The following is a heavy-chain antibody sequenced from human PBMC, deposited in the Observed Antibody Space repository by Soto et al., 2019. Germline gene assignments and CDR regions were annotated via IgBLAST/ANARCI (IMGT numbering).Heavy chain of an antibody. V-gene: IGHV3-7*01. CDR1: GFTFSNYW. D-gene: IGHD5-12*01. J-gene: IGHJ4*02. CDR2: IKQDGTEK. CDR3: ASVAI. Sequence: EVQLVESGGGLVQPGGSLRLSCAASGFTFSNYWMSWVRQAPGKGLEWVANIKQDGTEKNYVDSVRGGFTISRDNAKNSLDLQMNSLTAEDTAVYYCASVAIWGQGTLVTVSS.